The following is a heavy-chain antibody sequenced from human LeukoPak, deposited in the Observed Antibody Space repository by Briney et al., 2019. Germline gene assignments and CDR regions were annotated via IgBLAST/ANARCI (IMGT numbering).Heavy chain of an antibody. CDR3: ARHGGGETAAGTIDY. CDR2: IYYSGST. J-gene: IGHJ4*02. V-gene: IGHV4-59*08. D-gene: IGHD6-13*01. CDR1: GGSISSYY. Sequence: SETLFLTCTVSGGSISSYYWSWIRQPPGKGLEWIGYIYYSGSTNYNPSLKSRVTISVDTSKNQFSLKLSSVTAADTAVYYCARHGGGETAAGTIDYWGQGTLVTVSS.